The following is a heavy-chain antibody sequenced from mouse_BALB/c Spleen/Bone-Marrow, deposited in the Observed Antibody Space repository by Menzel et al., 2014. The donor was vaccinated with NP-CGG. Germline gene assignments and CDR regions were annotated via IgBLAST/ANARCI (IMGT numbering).Heavy chain of an antibody. CDR3: ARDRYFDY. Sequence: EVHLVESGPGLVKPSQSLSLPCSVTGYSITSGYYWNWIRQFPGNKLEWMGYVSYDGSNDYNPSLKNRISITRDTSKNQFFLKLNSVTTEDTATYYCARDRYFDYWGQGTTLTVSS. V-gene: IGHV3-6*02. J-gene: IGHJ2*01. CDR1: GYSITSGYY. CDR2: VSYDGSN.